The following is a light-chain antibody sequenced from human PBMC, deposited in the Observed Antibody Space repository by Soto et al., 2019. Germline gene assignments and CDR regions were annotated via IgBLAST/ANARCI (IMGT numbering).Light chain of an antibody. Sequence: DIQMTQSPSSLSASVGDRVTITCQASQDISDYLNWYQQRPGKAPNLLIYAASNLEIRVPSRFSGSGSGTFFTLTITSLQPEDFATYYCQQYDSLPLTFGGGTKVDIK. V-gene: IGKV1-33*01. CDR1: QDISDY. CDR2: AAS. CDR3: QQYDSLPLT. J-gene: IGKJ4*01.